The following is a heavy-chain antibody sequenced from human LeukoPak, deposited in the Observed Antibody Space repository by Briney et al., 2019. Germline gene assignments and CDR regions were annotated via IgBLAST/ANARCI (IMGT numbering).Heavy chain of an antibody. J-gene: IGHJ4*02. CDR1: GFTFSTYA. D-gene: IGHD5-18*01. V-gene: IGHV3-23*01. CDR3: AKRFRGSYGLYYFDS. CDR2: IRGSGDST. Sequence: GGSLRLSCAASGFTFSTYAMSWVRQAPGKGLEWVSAIRGSGDSTYYADSVKGRFTISRDNSMNTLYLQMNSLRVEDTALYYCAKRFRGSYGLYYFDSWGQGTLVTVSS.